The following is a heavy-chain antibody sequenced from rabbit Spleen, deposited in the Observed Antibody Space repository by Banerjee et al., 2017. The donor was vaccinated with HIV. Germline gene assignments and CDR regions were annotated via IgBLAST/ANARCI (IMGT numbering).Heavy chain of an antibody. CDR3: ARDLVAVIGWNFNL. J-gene: IGHJ4*01. D-gene: IGHD1-1*01. V-gene: IGHV1S40*01. CDR1: GFSFSSSDY. Sequence: QSLEDSGGDLVKPGASLTLTCTASGFSFSSSDYMCWVRQAPGKGLEWIACINIVTGKSVYASWALGRFIMSRTSSTTVTLQMTSLTVADTATYFCARDLVAVIGWNFNLWGQGTLVTVS. CDR2: INIVTGKS.